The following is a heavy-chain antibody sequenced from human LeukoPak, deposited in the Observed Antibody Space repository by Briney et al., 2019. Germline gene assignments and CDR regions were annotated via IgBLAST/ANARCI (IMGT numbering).Heavy chain of an antibody. CDR2: INHSGST. V-gene: IGHV4-34*01. Sequence: PSETLSLTCAVYGGSFSGYYWSWIRQPPGKGLEWIGEINHSGSTNYNPSLKSRVTISVDTSKNQFSLKLSSVTAADTAVYYCARVRKYYDFYDYWGQGTLVTVSS. D-gene: IGHD3-3*01. J-gene: IGHJ4*02. CDR3: ARVRKYYDFYDY. CDR1: GGSFSGYY.